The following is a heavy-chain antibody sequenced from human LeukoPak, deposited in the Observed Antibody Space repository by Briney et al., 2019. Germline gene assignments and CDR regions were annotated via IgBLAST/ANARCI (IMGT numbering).Heavy chain of an antibody. V-gene: IGHV1-2*06. J-gene: IGHJ4*02. CDR1: GYTFTGYY. Sequence: ASVKVSCKASGYTFTGYYMHWVRQAPGQGLEWMGRINPNSGGANYAQKFQGRVTMTRDTSISTAYMELSRLRSDDTAVYYCARRREGTTGTTSTLYFDYWGQGTLVTVSS. CDR2: INPNSGGA. CDR3: ARRREGTTGTTSTLYFDY. D-gene: IGHD1-1*01.